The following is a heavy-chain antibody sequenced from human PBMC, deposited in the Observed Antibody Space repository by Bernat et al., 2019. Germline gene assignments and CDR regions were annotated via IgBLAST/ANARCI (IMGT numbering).Heavy chain of an antibody. V-gene: IGHV1-69*01. J-gene: IGHJ5*02. D-gene: IGHD5-18*01. CDR1: GGTFSSYA. Sequence: QVQLVQSGAEVKKPGSSVKVSCKASGGTFSSYAISWVRQAPGQGLEWMGGIIPIFGTANYAQKFQGRVTITADESTSTAYMELSSLRSEDTAVYYCARDGSDTAMATNNWCDPWGQGTLVTVSS. CDR2: IIPIFGTA. CDR3: ARDGSDTAMATNNWCDP.